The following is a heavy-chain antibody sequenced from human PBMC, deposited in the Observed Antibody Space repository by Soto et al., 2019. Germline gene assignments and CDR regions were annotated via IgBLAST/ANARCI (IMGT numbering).Heavy chain of an antibody. CDR2: INHSGST. J-gene: IGHJ5*02. Sequence: PSETLSLTCAVYGGSFSGDYCCWICQPPGRGLEWIGEINHSGSTNYNPSLKSRVTISVDTSKNQFSRKLSSVTAADTAVYYCARQPTTVDTDLWFDPWGQGTLVTVSS. V-gene: IGHV4-34*01. D-gene: IGHD2-21*02. CDR3: ARQPTTVDTDLWFDP. CDR1: GGSFSGDY.